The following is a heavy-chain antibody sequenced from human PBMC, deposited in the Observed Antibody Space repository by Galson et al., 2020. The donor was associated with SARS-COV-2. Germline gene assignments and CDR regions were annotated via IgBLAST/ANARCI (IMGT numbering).Heavy chain of an antibody. Sequence: SQTLSLTCTVSGDSVSRGYFYWSWIRQPPGKGLEWIGYMYNNGGTNYNPSLKSRVSISLDTSKNELSLKLASVTAADTAVYYCARGGWLSWFDPWGQGTLVTVSS. V-gene: IGHV4-61*01. D-gene: IGHD3-22*01. J-gene: IGHJ5*02. CDR1: GDSVSRGYFY. CDR3: ARGGWLSWFDP. CDR2: MYNNGGT.